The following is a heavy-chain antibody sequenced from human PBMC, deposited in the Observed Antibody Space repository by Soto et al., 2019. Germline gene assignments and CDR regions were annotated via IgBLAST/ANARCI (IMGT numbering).Heavy chain of an antibody. Sequence: QVQLVQSGAEVKRPGASVKVSCKASGDTFSNFDFNWVRQATGQGPEWMGWMYPNNGQTAYARTFQGRVTMTWNSSTSTAYMELSSLKSEDTAVYYCATMIRGLIHWLDPWGQGTLVTVSS. CDR2: MYPNNGQT. CDR3: ATMIRGLIHWLDP. D-gene: IGHD3-16*01. V-gene: IGHV1-8*01. J-gene: IGHJ5*02. CDR1: GDTFSNFD.